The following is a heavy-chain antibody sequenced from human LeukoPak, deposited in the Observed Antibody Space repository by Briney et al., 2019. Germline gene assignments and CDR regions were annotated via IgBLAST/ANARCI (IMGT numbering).Heavy chain of an antibody. CDR3: ARDVRY. CDR2: MNQNGDQT. Sequence: GGSLRLSCAASGFTFSDSWMDWVRRAPGKGPEWVATMNQNGDQTNYADSVRGRFTISRDNAKNSLYLQMNSLRAEDTAVYYCARDVRYWGRGTLVTVSS. CDR1: GFTFSDSW. J-gene: IGHJ4*02. V-gene: IGHV3-7*04.